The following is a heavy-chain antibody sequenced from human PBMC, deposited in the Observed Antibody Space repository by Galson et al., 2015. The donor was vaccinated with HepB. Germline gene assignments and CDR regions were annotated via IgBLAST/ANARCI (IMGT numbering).Heavy chain of an antibody. CDR1: GFTFSSYW. J-gene: IGHJ2*01. V-gene: IGHV3-74*01. D-gene: IGHD6-19*01. Sequence: SLRLSCAASGFTFSSYWMHWVRQAPGKGLVWVSRINSDGSSTSYADSVKGRFTISRDNAKNTLYLQMNSLRAEDTAVYYCAREVTVAGPWYFDPWGRGTLVTVSS. CDR2: INSDGSST. CDR3: AREVTVAGPWYFDP.